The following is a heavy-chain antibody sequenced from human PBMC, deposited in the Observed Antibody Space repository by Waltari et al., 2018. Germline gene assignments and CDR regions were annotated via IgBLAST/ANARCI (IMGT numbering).Heavy chain of an antibody. D-gene: IGHD3-22*01. CDR3: ARGSGYKYDWYFDL. CDR1: GFTFGTYW. V-gene: IGHV3-7*01. CDR2: RNQDGSEI. Sequence: EEQLVESGGHWVQPGGSLRLSCEASGFTFGTYWMSWVRQAPGKVLEGVDKRNQDGSEIHHVDSVEGRFTISRDNAKDSLFLQMDSLRAEDTAIYQCARGSGYKYDWYFDLWGRGTRVTVSS. J-gene: IGHJ2*01.